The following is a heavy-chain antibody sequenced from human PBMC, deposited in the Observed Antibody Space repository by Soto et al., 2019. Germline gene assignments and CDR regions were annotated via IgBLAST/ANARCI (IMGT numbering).Heavy chain of an antibody. CDR3: ARDLRAYSDCLLDSQFDP. Sequence: SESLSLTCAASGGSISSCNWCCCVHEPRGKGLEGSGAIYSGGGTNYTPSLKSRVTISVDNSKNLFSLQLSTVTAEDTAIYYCARDLRAYSDCLLDSQFDPWGQGTLVTVSS. J-gene: IGHJ5*02. CDR2: IYSGGGT. V-gene: IGHV4-4*02. CDR1: GGSISSCNW. D-gene: IGHD3-9*01.